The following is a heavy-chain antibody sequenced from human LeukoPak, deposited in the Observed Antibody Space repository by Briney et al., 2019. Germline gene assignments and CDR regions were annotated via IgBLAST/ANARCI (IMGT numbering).Heavy chain of an antibody. Sequence: SETLSLTCTVSGESMSGFYWNWIRQPPGKGLEWIGYMHYTGSTNYNPSLKSRVTISIDTSKNQFSLKLSSVTAADTAVYYCARQTSYCSSTSCLSYDYWGQGTLVTVSS. V-gene: IGHV4-59*08. CDR3: ARQTSYCSSTSCLSYDY. J-gene: IGHJ4*02. CDR1: GESMSGFY. CDR2: MHYTGST. D-gene: IGHD2-2*01.